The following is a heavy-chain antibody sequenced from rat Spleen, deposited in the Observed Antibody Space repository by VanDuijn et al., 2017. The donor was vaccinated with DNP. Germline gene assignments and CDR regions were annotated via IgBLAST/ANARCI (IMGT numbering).Heavy chain of an antibody. Sequence: EVQLVESGGGLVQPGGSLKLSCVVSGFRFNNYWMTWVRQAPAKGLEWVAYIGSPAYAPYSTDSVKGRFTISRDNAKSTLYLQMNSLRSEDMATYYCVRWNSGHFDYWGQGVMVTVSS. V-gene: IGHV5-31*01. D-gene: IGHD4-3*01. CDR2: IGSPAYAP. CDR3: VRWNSGHFDY. CDR1: GFRFNNYW. J-gene: IGHJ2*01.